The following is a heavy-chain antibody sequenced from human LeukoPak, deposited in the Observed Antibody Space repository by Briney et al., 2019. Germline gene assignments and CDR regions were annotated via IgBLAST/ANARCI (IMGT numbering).Heavy chain of an antibody. J-gene: IGHJ4*02. V-gene: IGHV4-39*07. D-gene: IGHD6-13*01. CDR2: IYYSGST. CDR3: ARSSWGLLDY. Sequence: SETLSLTCTVSGGSISSSSYYWGWIRQPPGKGLEWIGSIYYSGSTNYNPSLKSRVTISVDTSKNQFSLKLSSVTAADTAVYYCARSSWGLLDYWGQGTLVTVSS. CDR1: GGSISSSSYY.